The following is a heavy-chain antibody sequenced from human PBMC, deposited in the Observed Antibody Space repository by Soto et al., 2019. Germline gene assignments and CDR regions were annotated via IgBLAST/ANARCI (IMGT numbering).Heavy chain of an antibody. V-gene: IGHV3-48*04. CDR1: GFTFSSYS. J-gene: IGHJ4*02. Sequence: GGSLRLSCAASGFTFSSYSMNWVRQAPGKGLKWVSYISSSSSTIYYADSVKGRFTISRHNARSMVYLQMNILRAEDTSVYYWARDRPGPQHYFDYWGRGNMVTVS. CDR2: ISSSSSTI. D-gene: IGHD3-10*01. CDR3: ARDRPGPQHYFDY.